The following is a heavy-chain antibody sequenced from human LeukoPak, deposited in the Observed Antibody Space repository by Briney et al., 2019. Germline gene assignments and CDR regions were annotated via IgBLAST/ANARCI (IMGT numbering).Heavy chain of an antibody. CDR3: ARGRLGGGDFDY. V-gene: IGHV3-48*01. Sequence: PGGSLRLSCAASGFTFSSSSMNWVRQAPGKGLEWVSLISSSSGTIYYADSVKGRFTISRDNARNSLYLQMYSLRAEDMAVYYCARGRLGGGDFDYWGQGTLVTVSS. D-gene: IGHD3-10*01. CDR2: ISSSSGTI. J-gene: IGHJ4*02. CDR1: GFTFSSSS.